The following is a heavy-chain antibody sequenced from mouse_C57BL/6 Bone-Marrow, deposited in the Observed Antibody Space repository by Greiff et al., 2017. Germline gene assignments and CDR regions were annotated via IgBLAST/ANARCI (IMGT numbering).Heavy chain of an antibody. Sequence: EVHLVESGEGLVKPGGSLKLSCAASGFTFSSYAMSWVRQTPEKRLEWVAYISSGGDYIYYADTVKGRFTITRDNARNTLYLQMSSLKSEDTAMYYCTRVLLGFDYWGQGTTLTVSS. D-gene: IGHD4-1*01. V-gene: IGHV5-9-1*02. J-gene: IGHJ2*01. CDR2: ISSGGDYI. CDR1: GFTFSSYA. CDR3: TRVLLGFDY.